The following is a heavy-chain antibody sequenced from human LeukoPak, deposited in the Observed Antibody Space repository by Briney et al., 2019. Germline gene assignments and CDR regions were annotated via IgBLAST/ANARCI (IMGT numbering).Heavy chain of an antibody. CDR3: AKEGMDV. Sequence: GRSLRLSCAASGFTFSSYGMHWVRQAPGKGLEWVAVISYDGSNKYYADSVKGRFTISRDNSTNTLYLQMNSLRAEDTAVYYCAKEGMDVWGQGTTVTVSS. CDR2: ISYDGSNK. V-gene: IGHV3-30*18. J-gene: IGHJ6*02. CDR1: GFTFSSYG.